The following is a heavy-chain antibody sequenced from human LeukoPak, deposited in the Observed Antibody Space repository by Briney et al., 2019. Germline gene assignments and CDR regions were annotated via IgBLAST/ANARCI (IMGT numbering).Heavy chain of an antibody. CDR1: GGSFSEHY. J-gene: IGHJ3*02. CDR3: ARPPYCSSTSCYRAFDI. D-gene: IGHD2-2*01. CDR2: INHSGST. Sequence: SETLSLTCAVYGGSFSEHYWTWVRQSPGKGLEWIGEINHSGSTNYNPSLKSRVTISVDTSKNQFSLKLSSVTAADTAVYYCARPPYCSSTSCYRAFDIWGQGTMVTVSS. V-gene: IGHV4-34*01.